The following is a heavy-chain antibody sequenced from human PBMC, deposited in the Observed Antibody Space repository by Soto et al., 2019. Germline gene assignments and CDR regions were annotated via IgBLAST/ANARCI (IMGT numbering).Heavy chain of an antibody. CDR1: GYAFTSYD. J-gene: IGHJ6*03. V-gene: IGHV1-8*01. D-gene: IGHD3-10*01. CDR2: MNSKTGNT. CDR3: ARDLGGTYYYMDV. Sequence: ASVKVSCKASGYAFTSYDINWVRQATGQGPEWMGWMNSKTGNTGYAEKFQGRVTMTRNTSISTAYMELSGLRSDDTAVYYCARDLGGTYYYMDVWGKGTTVTVSS.